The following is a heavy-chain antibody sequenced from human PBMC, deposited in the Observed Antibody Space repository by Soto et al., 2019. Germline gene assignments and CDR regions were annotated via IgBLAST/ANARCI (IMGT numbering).Heavy chain of an antibody. V-gene: IGHV3-23*01. CDR3: AKGQDIPIFDDFDP. J-gene: IGHJ5*02. D-gene: IGHD3-3*01. Sequence: EVQLLEAGGGLVQPGGSLRLSCSASGFTASGFTFSLYAMNWVRRAPGKGLEWVSSISGGGGSIYYADSVKGRFTVSRDNSKNIVYLQMNGLRDDVTAVYYCAKGQDIPIFDDFDPWGPGTLVTVSS. CDR2: ISGGGGSI. CDR1: GFTFSLYA.